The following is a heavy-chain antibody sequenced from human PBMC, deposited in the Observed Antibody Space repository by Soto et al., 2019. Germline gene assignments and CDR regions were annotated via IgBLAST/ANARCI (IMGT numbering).Heavy chain of an antibody. J-gene: IGHJ4*02. CDR2: INPSGST. D-gene: IGHD3-22*01. CDR1: GGSFSGYY. Sequence: SETLSLTCAFYGGSFSGYYWSWIRQPPGQGLEWVGDINPSGSTNYNPSLESRVVISVDKSKNQFSLKLSSVTAADTAVYYCAGLYPYESSGYHLNYWGQGTQVTVLL. CDR3: AGLYPYESSGYHLNY. V-gene: IGHV4-34*01.